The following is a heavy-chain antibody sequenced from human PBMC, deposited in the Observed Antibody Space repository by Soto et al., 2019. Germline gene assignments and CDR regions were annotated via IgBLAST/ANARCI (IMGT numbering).Heavy chain of an antibody. CDR3: AKDPSTYYYDSSGYPTLFDY. D-gene: IGHD3-22*01. CDR1: GFTFSSYA. CDR2: ISGSGGST. V-gene: IGHV3-23*01. Sequence: LRLSCAASGFTFSSYAMSWVRQAPVKGLEWVSAISGSGGSTYYADSVKGRFTISRDNSKNTLYLQMNSLRAEDTAVYYCAKDPSTYYYDSSGYPTLFDYWGQGTLVTVYS. J-gene: IGHJ4*02.